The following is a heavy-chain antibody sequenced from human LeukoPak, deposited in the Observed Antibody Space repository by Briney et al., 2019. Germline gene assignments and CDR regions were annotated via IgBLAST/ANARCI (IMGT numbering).Heavy chain of an antibody. CDR1: GRTLSSYT. D-gene: IGHD6-13*01. V-gene: IGHV1-69*04. J-gene: IGHJ3*02. Sequence: ASVKLACKASGRTLSSYTISWVRQAPGQPLEWMGRIIPILGIANYAQKFQRRVTITADKSTSTAYMELSSLRSEDTAVYYCARDSALGAYSSSWYAFDIWGQGTMVTVSS. CDR3: ARDSALGAYSSSWYAFDI. CDR2: IIPILGIA.